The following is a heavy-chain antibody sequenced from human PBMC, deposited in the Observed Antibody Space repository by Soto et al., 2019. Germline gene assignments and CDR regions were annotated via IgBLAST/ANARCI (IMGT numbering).Heavy chain of an antibody. CDR3: ARWSYLDY. J-gene: IGHJ4*02. CDR2: VRGRDGKT. Sequence: LRLACAASGFSFGSYALSWVRQAPGKGREWVATVRGRDGKTFYADSVNGRFSISRDTYQSTLYLQMNSLRADDTAMYYCARWSYLDYWGQGTRVTVSS. D-gene: IGHD3-3*01. CDR1: GFSFGSYA. V-gene: IGHV3-23*01.